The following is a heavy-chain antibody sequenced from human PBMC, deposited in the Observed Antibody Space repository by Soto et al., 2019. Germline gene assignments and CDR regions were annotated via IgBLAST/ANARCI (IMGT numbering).Heavy chain of an antibody. V-gene: IGHV3-7*01. CDR2: IKQDGSEK. Sequence: EVQLVESGGGLVQPGGSLRLSCAASGFTFSSYWMSWVRQAPGKGLEWVANIKQDGSEKYYVDSVKGRFTISRDNARNSLYLQMNSLRAEDTAVYYCARSGGARGGYYGMAVWGQGTTVTVSS. J-gene: IGHJ6*02. D-gene: IGHD3-10*01. CDR3: ARSGGARGGYYGMAV. CDR1: GFTFSSYW.